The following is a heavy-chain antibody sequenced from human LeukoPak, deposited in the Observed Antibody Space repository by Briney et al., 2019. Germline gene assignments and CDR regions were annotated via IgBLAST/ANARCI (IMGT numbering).Heavy chain of an antibody. CDR1: GYTFTGYY. CDR2: INPNSVGT. V-gene: IGHV1-2*02. Sequence: ASVKVSCMASGYTFTGYYLHWVRQAPGQGLEGVEWINPNSVGTNYAQKFQGRGSMTRDTSISTAYMELSRLTSDDTAVYFCARERVVRSYYYYMDVWGKGTTVTVSS. J-gene: IGHJ6*03. CDR3: ARERVVRSYYYYMDV.